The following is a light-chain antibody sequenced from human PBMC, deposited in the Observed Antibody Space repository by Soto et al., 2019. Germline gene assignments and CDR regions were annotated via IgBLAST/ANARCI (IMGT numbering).Light chain of an antibody. CDR3: QQHNTLPIT. CDR1: QGITNC. CDR2: DAS. Sequence: DIQMTQSPSSLSASVGDRVTITCRASQGITNCLSWYQQKPGKVPQLLIYDASNLETGVPSRFSGSGSGTDFTFTINSLQPEDFATYYCQQHNTLPITFGPGTTVDI. V-gene: IGKV1-33*01. J-gene: IGKJ3*01.